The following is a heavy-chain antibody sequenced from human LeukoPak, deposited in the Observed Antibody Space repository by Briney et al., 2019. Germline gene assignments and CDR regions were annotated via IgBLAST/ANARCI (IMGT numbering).Heavy chain of an antibody. CDR2: VSSDGSIK. Sequence: PGGSLRLSCVASGFXFSSCGIHWVRQAPGKGLKWVAVVSSDGSIKYNADSVKGRFTISRDTSKNTVYLQMNSLGAEDTAFYYCARGYSSSWLGYFDYWGQGTLVTVSS. J-gene: IGHJ4*02. CDR1: GFXFSSCG. V-gene: IGHV3-30*03. CDR3: ARGYSSSWLGYFDY. D-gene: IGHD6-13*01.